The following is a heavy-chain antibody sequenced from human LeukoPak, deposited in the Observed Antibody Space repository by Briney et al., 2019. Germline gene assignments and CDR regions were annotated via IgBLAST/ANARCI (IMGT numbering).Heavy chain of an antibody. V-gene: IGHV4-34*01. Sequence: SETLSLTCAVYGGSFSGYYWSWIRQPPGKGLEWIGEINHSGSTNYNPSLKSRVTISVDTSKNQFSLKLSSVTAADTAVYYCARGPTIFGVARPYSYYYYMDVWGKGTTVTVSS. CDR2: INHSGST. J-gene: IGHJ6*03. CDR3: ARGPTIFGVARPYSYYYYMDV. D-gene: IGHD3-3*01. CDR1: GGSFSGYY.